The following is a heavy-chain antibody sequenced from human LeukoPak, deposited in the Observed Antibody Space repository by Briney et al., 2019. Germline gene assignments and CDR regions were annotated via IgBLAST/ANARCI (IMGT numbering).Heavy chain of an antibody. J-gene: IGHJ4*02. Sequence: SETLSLTCTVSGYSISSGHYWGWIRQPPGKGLEWIGSIYHSGSTYYNPSLKSRVTISVDTSKNQFSLILSSVTAADTAVYYCAGWARVWDYHHYDIFDYWGQGTLVTVSS. CDR3: AGWARVWDYHHYDIFDY. CDR2: IYHSGST. CDR1: GYSISSGHY. V-gene: IGHV4-38-2*02. D-gene: IGHD3-9*01.